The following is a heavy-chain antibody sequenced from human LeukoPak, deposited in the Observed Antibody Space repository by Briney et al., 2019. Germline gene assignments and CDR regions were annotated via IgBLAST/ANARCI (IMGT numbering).Heavy chain of an antibody. Sequence: GGSLRLSCAASGFTLSSSAMHWVRQASGKGLEWVGHIRSKANSYATAYAASVKGRFTISRDDSKNTAYLQMNSLKTEDTAVYYCVPATVTTSSLCLNYWGQGTLVTVSS. V-gene: IGHV3-73*01. D-gene: IGHD4-17*01. CDR2: IRSKANSYAT. CDR1: GFTLSSSA. J-gene: IGHJ4*02. CDR3: VPATVTTSSLCLNY.